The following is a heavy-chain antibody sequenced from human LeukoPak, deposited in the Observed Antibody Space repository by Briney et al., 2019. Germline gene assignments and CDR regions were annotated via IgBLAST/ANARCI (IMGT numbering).Heavy chain of an antibody. V-gene: IGHV1-69*05. CDR3: TRGDDFLAAYNYMDV. D-gene: IGHD3-9*01. Sequence: ASVKVSCKASGGTIRGFAINWVRQAPGEGFEWMGRINTMSGTTNYTQRLQGRVTMTTDESTTTAFIELSRLTAEDTALYYCTRGDDFLAAYNYMDVWGKGTSVIVSS. CDR2: INTMSGTT. J-gene: IGHJ6*04. CDR1: GGTIRGFA.